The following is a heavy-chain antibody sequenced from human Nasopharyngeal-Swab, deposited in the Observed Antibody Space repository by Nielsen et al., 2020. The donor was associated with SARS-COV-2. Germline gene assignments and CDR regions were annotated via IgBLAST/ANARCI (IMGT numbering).Heavy chain of an antibody. J-gene: IGHJ5*02. CDR2: IDTDGSVT. CDR1: GFTFLIYW. Sequence: GESLKISCAASGFTFLIYWMHWVRQVPGEGLVWFSRIDTDGSVTNYADSVQGRFTISRDNAKNSLYLQMNSLRAEDTAIYYCGRDLGGYGGSWGQGALVIVSS. V-gene: IGHV3-74*01. CDR3: GRDLGGYGGS. D-gene: IGHD5-12*01.